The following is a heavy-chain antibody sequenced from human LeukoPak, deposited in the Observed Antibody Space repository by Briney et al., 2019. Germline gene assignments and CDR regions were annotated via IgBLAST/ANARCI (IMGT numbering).Heavy chain of an antibody. D-gene: IGHD3-10*01. CDR1: GFTFSSYA. CDR3: AKKRITMVRGVPGPLDY. Sequence: GGSLRLSCAASGFTFSSYATSWVRQAPGKGLEWVSAISGSGGSTYYADSVKGRFTISRDNSKNTLYLQMNSLRAEDTAVYYCAKKRITMVRGVPGPLDYWGQGTLVTVSS. V-gene: IGHV3-23*01. CDR2: ISGSGGST. J-gene: IGHJ4*02.